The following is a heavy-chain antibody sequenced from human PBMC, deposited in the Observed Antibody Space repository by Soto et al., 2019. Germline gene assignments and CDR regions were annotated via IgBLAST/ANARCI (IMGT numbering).Heavy chain of an antibody. CDR1: GGSISSYY. Sequence: SETLSLTCTVSGGSISSYYWSWIRQPPGKGLEWIGYIYYSGSTNYNPSLKSRVTISVDTSKNQFSLKLSSVTAADTAVYYCARAGYYGSGSYYSPNYYGMDVWGQGTTVTVSS. J-gene: IGHJ6*02. D-gene: IGHD3-10*01. V-gene: IGHV4-59*01. CDR3: ARAGYYGSGSYYSPNYYGMDV. CDR2: IYYSGST.